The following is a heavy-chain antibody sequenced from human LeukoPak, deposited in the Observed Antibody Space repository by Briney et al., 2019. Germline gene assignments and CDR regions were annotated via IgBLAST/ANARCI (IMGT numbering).Heavy chain of an antibody. CDR3: ACTAYYYYYLDV. V-gene: IGHV3-23*01. Sequence: PGRSLRLSCAASGFPFSSHAMSWVRQAPGKGLEWVSAISGSGDNTYYADSVKGRFTISRDNSKNTLYLHMSSLRAEDPAVYYCACTAYYYYYLDVWGKGTTVTVSS. J-gene: IGHJ6*03. CDR2: ISGSGDNT. CDR1: GFPFSSHA. D-gene: IGHD5-18*01.